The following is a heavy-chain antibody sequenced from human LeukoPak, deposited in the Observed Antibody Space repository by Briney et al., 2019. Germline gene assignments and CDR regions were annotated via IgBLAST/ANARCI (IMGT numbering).Heavy chain of an antibody. CDR1: GYIFTDYY. D-gene: IGHD1-26*01. J-gene: IGHJ3*02. CDR2: INPNSGDT. V-gene: IGHV1-2*02. Sequence: ASVTVSCKASGYIFTDYYMHWVRQAPGQGLEWMGWINPNSGDTNYAQKFQGRVTMTRDTSISTAYMELSRLRSDDTAVYYCAREEHQNDAFDIWGQGTLVTVSS. CDR3: AREEHQNDAFDI.